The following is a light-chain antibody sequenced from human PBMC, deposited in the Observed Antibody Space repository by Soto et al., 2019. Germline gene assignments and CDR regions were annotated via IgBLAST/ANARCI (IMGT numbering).Light chain of an antibody. J-gene: IGLJ1*01. Sequence: QSVVTQTPSASGTPGQRVTISCSGRTSNLGSNTVHWYQQLPGTAPKRLIHSNNQRPSGVPDRFSGSKSGTSASLAISGLQSEDEPDYYCATWDDSLNDYVFGTGTKVTVL. CDR3: ATWDDSLNDYV. CDR2: SNN. CDR1: TSNLGSNT. V-gene: IGLV1-44*01.